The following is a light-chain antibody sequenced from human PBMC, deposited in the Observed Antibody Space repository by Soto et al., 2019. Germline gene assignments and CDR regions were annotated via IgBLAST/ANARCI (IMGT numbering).Light chain of an antibody. CDR2: ENN. V-gene: IGLV1-51*02. Sequence: QSVLTQPPSVSAAPAQTVTISCSGSSSNIGNNYVSWYQQLPGTAPKLLIYENNKRPSGIPDRFSGSKSGTSATLGIAGLQTGDEADYYCGTWDSSLSAVVFGGGTKLTVL. J-gene: IGLJ2*01. CDR1: SSNIGNNY. CDR3: GTWDSSLSAVV.